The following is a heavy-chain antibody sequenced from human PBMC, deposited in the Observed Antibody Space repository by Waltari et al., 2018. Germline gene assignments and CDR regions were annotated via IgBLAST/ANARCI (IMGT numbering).Heavy chain of an antibody. Sequence: QVTLRESGPALVKPTQTRTLTCTFSGFSLSTSGMCVSWIRQPPGKALEWLARIDWDDDKYYSTSLKTRLTISKDTSKNQVVLTMTNMDPVDTATYYCAREYYDILTGYYNDYYGMDVWGQGTTVTVSS. CDR2: IDWDDDK. J-gene: IGHJ6*02. CDR3: AREYYDILTGYYNDYYGMDV. D-gene: IGHD3-9*01. CDR1: GFSLSTSGMC. V-gene: IGHV2-70*15.